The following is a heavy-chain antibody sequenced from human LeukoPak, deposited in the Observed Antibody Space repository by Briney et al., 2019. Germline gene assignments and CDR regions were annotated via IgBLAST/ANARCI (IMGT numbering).Heavy chain of an antibody. CDR3: AREQYGSDDALDI. CDR1: GFTFSSYW. Sequence: PGGSLRLSCVASGFTFSSYWMSWVRQAPGKGLEWVANIKGDGSEKNYVDSVKGRFTISRDNAKNSLYLQMNSLRAEDTAVYYCAREQYGSDDALDIWGQGTMVTVSS. CDR2: IKGDGSEK. V-gene: IGHV3-7*01. D-gene: IGHD4-17*01. J-gene: IGHJ3*02.